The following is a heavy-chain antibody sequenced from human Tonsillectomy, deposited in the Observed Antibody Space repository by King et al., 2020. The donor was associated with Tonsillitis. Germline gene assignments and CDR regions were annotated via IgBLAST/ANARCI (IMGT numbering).Heavy chain of an antibody. CDR2: INPNSGGT. J-gene: IGHJ3*02. CDR1: GYTFTGYY. V-gene: IGHV1-2*02. D-gene: IGHD3-10*01. CDR3: ARGGLYGSAINDAFDI. Sequence: QLVQSGAEVKKPGASVKVSCKASGYTFTGYYMHWVRQAPGQGLEWMGWINPNSGGTNYAQKFQGRVTMTRDTSISTAYMELSRLRSDDTAVYYCARGGLYGSAINDAFDICGQGAKVTVSS.